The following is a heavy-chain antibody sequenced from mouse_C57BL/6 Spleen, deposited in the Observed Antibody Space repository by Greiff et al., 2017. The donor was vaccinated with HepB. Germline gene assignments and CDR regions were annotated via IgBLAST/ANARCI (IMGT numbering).Heavy chain of an antibody. J-gene: IGHJ4*01. V-gene: IGHV1-50*01. D-gene: IGHD2-12*01. Sequence: QVQLQQPGAELVKPGASVKLSCKASGYTFTSYWMQWVKQRPGQGLEWIGEIDPSDSYTNYNQKFKGKATLTVDTSSSTAYMQLSSLTSEDSAVYYCARSAYYKGSMDYWGQGTSVTVSS. CDR2: IDPSDSYT. CDR3: ARSAYYKGSMDY. CDR1: GYTFTSYW.